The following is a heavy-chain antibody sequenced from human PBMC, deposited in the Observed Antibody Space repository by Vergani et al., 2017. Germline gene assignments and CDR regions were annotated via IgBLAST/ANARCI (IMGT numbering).Heavy chain of an antibody. CDR3: ARDGGTSEGYSSGWYRVYYFDY. CDR1: GFTFSSYG. D-gene: IGHD6-19*01. J-gene: IGHJ4*02. CDR2: IWYDGSNK. V-gene: IGHV3-33*01. Sequence: QVQLVESGGGVVQPGRSLRLSCAASGFTFSSYGMHWVRQAPGKGLEWVAVIWYDGSNKYYADSVKGRFTISRDNAKNSLYLQMNSLRAEDTAVYYCARDGGTSEGYSSGWYRVYYFDYWGQGTLVTVSS.